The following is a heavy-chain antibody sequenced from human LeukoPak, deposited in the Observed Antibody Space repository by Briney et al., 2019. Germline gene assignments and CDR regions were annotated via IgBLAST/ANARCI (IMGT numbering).Heavy chain of an antibody. V-gene: IGHV4-61*02. CDR1: GGSVSSDNYY. CDR2: IYPSGST. CDR3: ARYFDY. Sequence: PSQTLSLTCTVSGGSVSSDNYYWSWIRQPAGKGLEWIGRIYPSGSTNYNPSLKSRVTISRDTSKNQFSLKLSSVTAADTAVYYCARYFDYWGQGTLVTVSS. J-gene: IGHJ4*02.